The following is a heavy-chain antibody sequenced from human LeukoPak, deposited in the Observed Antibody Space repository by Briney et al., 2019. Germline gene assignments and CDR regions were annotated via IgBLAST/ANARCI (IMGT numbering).Heavy chain of an antibody. CDR2: ISGSGGST. CDR3: ARVVRREPYYFDY. V-gene: IGHV3-23*01. J-gene: IGHJ4*02. D-gene: IGHD1-26*01. Sequence: GGSLRLSCAASGFTFSSYAMSWVRQAPGKGLEWVSAISGSGGSTYYADSVKGRFTISRDNSKNTLYLQMNSLRAEDTAVYYCARVVRREPYYFDYWGQGTLVTVSS. CDR1: GFTFSSYA.